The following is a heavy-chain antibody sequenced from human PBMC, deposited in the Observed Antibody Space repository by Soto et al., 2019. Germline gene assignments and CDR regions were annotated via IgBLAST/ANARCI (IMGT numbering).Heavy chain of an antibody. J-gene: IGHJ5*02. CDR2: INSDGSST. CDR1: GFTFRNYW. V-gene: IGHV3-74*01. D-gene: IGHD3-3*01. Sequence: GGSLRLSCAASGFTFRNYWMHWVRQAPGKGLVWVSRINSDGSSTNYADSVKGRFTVSRDNAKNTLYLQMNSLRAEDTAVYYCARELGYDFQPWGQGTLVTVSS. CDR3: ARELGYDFQP.